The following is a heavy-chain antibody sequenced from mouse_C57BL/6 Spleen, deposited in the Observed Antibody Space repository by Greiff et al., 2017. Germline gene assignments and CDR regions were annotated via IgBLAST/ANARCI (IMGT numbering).Heavy chain of an antibody. J-gene: IGHJ1*03. CDR1: GYTFTSYW. D-gene: IGHD1-3*01. CDR2: IYPGSGST. Sequence: QVQLQQPGAELVKPGASVKMSCKASGYTFTSYWITWVKQRPGQGLEWIGDIYPGSGSTNYNEKFKSKATLPVDTSSSTAYMQLSSLTSEDSAVYYCASSMLGSSWYFDVWGTGTTVTVSS. V-gene: IGHV1-55*01. CDR3: ASSMLGSSWYFDV.